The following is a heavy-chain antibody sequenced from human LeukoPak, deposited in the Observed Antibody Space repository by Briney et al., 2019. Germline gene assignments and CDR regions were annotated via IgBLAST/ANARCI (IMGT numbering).Heavy chain of an antibody. CDR1: GFTFSGSS. CDR2: ISSGSSYI. D-gene: IGHD5-24*01. CDR3: ARTRDGFSYYYGMDV. V-gene: IGHV3-21*01. J-gene: IGHJ6*02. Sequence: GGSLRLSCAASGFTFSGSSMNWVRQAPGKGLEWVSSISSGSSYIYYSDSVKGRFTISRDNAKNSLYLQMNSLRAEDTAVYYCARTRDGFSYYYGMDVWGQGTTVTVSS.